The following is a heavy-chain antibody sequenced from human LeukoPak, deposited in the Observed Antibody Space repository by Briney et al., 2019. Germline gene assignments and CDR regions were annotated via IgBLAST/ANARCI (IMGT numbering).Heavy chain of an antibody. CDR1: GYSISSGYY. J-gene: IGHJ3*02. Sequence: KASETLSLTRTVSGYSISSGYYWGWIRQPPGKGLEWIGSIYHSGSTYYNPSLKSRVTISVDTSKNQFSLKLSSVTAADTAVYYCARDGNYYDSSGYYYVVQAFDIWGQGTMVTVSS. CDR2: IYHSGST. CDR3: ARDGNYYDSSGYYYVVQAFDI. V-gene: IGHV4-38-2*02. D-gene: IGHD3-22*01.